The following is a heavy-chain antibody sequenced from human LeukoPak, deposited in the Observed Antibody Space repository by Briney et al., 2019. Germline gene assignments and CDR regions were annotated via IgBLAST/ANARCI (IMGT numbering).Heavy chain of an antibody. CDR1: GGSFSGYY. V-gene: IGHV4-30-4*01. CDR3: ARDWDKAYGMDV. Sequence: PSETLSLTCAVYGGSFSGYYWSWIRQPPGKGLEWIGYIYYSGSTYYNPSLKSRVTISVDTSKNQFSLKLSSVTAADAAVYYCARDWDKAYGMDVWGQGTTVTVSS. J-gene: IGHJ6*02. CDR2: IYYSGST. D-gene: IGHD5-18*01.